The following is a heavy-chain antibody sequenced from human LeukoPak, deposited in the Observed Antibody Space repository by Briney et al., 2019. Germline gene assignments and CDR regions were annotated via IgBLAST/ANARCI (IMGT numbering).Heavy chain of an antibody. Sequence: SETLSLTCTVSGGSISSGSYYWSWIRQPAGKGLEWIGRIYTSGSTNYNPSLKSRVTISVDTSKNQFSLKLSSVTAADTAVYYCARDGSGNDASDIWGQGTMVTVSS. CDR2: IYTSGST. V-gene: IGHV4-61*02. D-gene: IGHD5-12*01. CDR3: ARDGSGNDASDI. CDR1: GGSISSGSYY. J-gene: IGHJ3*02.